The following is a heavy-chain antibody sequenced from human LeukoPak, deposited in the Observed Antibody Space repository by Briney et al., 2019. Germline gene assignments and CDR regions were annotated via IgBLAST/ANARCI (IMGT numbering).Heavy chain of an antibody. CDR1: GYTFDSYG. J-gene: IGHJ4*02. CDR3: ARVDSLSRPYFDY. CDR2: ISAYNGNT. D-gene: IGHD1-1*01. V-gene: IGHV1-18*01. Sequence: ASVKVSCKASGYTFDSYGISWVRQAPGQGLEWIGWISAYNGNTNYAQKVQGRVTMTTDTSTSTAYMELRRLRSDDTAVYYCARVDSLSRPYFDYWGQGTLVTVSS.